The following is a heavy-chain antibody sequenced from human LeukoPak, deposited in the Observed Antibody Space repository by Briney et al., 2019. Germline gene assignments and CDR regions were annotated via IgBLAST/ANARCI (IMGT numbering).Heavy chain of an antibody. Sequence: GGSLRLSCAASGFTFSSYGMNWVRQAPGKGLEWVAGISYDGSNKYYAYSVKGRFTIYRDNSKKAVYLKMNSLREEGTAVDYCAKGGGTYYYDPGPDYWGRGTLVTVSS. V-gene: IGHV3-30*18. J-gene: IGHJ4*02. CDR1: GFTFSSYG. D-gene: IGHD3-22*01. CDR3: AKGGGTYYYDPGPDY. CDR2: ISYDGSNK.